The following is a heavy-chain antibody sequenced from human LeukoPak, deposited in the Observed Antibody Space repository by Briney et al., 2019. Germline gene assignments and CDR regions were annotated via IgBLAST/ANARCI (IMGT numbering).Heavy chain of an antibody. CDR2: IYYSGST. D-gene: IGHD3-16*02. Sequence: SETLSLTCTVSGGSISSYYWSWIRQPPGKGLEWIGYIYYSGSTNYNPSLKSRVTISVDTSKNQFSLKLSSVTAADTAVYYCARAGYRFAYYYYYYGMDVWGQGTTVTVSS. CDR1: GGSISSYY. CDR3: ARAGYRFAYYYYYYGMDV. V-gene: IGHV4-59*01. J-gene: IGHJ6*02.